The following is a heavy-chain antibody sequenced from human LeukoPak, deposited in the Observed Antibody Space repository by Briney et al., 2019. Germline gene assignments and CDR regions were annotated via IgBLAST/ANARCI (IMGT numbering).Heavy chain of an antibody. CDR2: INGDASST. CDR3: ARARGNTYGYFEY. V-gene: IGHV3-74*01. J-gene: IGHJ4*02. CDR1: GLTLSGYW. D-gene: IGHD5-18*01. Sequence: GGSLRLSCAASGLTLSGYWMHWGRQAPGKGLGLDSRINGDASSTSYADSVKGRFTISRDNAKSTLYLQMNSLRVEDTAVYYCARARGNTYGYFEYWGQGTLVTVSS.